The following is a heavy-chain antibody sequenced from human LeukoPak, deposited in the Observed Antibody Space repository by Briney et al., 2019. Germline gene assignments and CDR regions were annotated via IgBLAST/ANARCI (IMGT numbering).Heavy chain of an antibody. V-gene: IGHV3-74*01. J-gene: IGHJ4*02. Sequence: GGSLRLSCAASGFTFSRYLMHWVPQARGKGLGWVSRICIYGRSTSYADSVKGRFTISSHTAKNPMYVQMNSMRTEDTAVSYCEREGYYDAFDYWGQGTLVTVSS. CDR1: GFTFSRYL. D-gene: IGHD3-22*01. CDR3: EREGYYDAFDY. CDR2: ICIYGRST.